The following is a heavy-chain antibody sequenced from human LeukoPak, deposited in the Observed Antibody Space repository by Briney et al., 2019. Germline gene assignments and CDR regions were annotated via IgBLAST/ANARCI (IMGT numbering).Heavy chain of an antibody. V-gene: IGHV3-53*01. CDR3: AREGRYGSGSYIDY. CDR1: GFTVSSNY. Sequence: GGSLRLSCAAFGFTVSSNYMSWVRQAPGKGLEWVSVIYSGGSTYYADSVKGRFTISRDNSKNTLYLQMNSLRAEDTAVYYCAREGRYGSGSYIDYWGQGTLVTVSS. CDR2: IYSGGST. J-gene: IGHJ4*02. D-gene: IGHD3-10*01.